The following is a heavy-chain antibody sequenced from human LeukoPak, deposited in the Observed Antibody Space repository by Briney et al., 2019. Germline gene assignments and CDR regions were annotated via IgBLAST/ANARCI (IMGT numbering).Heavy chain of an antibody. CDR3: ARLTIFGERDAFDI. V-gene: IGHV4-39*01. D-gene: IGHD3-3*01. J-gene: IGHJ3*02. Sequence: KPSETLSLTCTVSGGSISSSSYYWGWIRQPPGKGLEWIGSIYYSGTTYYNPSLKSRVTISVDTSKNQFSLKLSSVTAADTAVYYCARLTIFGERDAFDIWGQGTMVTVSS. CDR2: IYYSGTT. CDR1: GGSISSSSYY.